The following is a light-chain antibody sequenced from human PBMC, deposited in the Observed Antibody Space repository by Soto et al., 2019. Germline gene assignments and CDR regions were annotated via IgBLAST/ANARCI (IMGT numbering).Light chain of an antibody. CDR1: QSISSW. V-gene: IGKV1-5*03. Sequence: DIQMTQSPSTLSAFVGDRVTITCRASQSISSWLAWYQQKPGKAPKLLIYRASSLESGVPSRFSGSGSGTEFTLTISSLQPDDFATYYCQQYDRYFRTFGQGTKVDIK. J-gene: IGKJ1*01. CDR3: QQYDRYFRT. CDR2: RAS.